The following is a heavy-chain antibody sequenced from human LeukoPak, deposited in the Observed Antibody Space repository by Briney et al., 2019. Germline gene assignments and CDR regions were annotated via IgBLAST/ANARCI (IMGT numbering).Heavy chain of an antibody. CDR3: AREGRQVAGSDY. CDR2: ISYDGSNK. Sequence: PGRSLRLSCAASGFTFSSYAMHWVRQAPGKGLEWVAVISYDGSNKYYADSVKGRFTISRDNAKNSLYLQMNSLRAEDTAVYYCAREGRQVAGSDYWGQGTLVTVSS. D-gene: IGHD1-26*01. CDR1: GFTFSSYA. V-gene: IGHV3-30-3*01. J-gene: IGHJ4*02.